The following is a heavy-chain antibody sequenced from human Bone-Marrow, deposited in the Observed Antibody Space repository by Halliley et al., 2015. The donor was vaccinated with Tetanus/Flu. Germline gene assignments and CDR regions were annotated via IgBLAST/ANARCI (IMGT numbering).Heavy chain of an antibody. V-gene: IGHV3-7*03. J-gene: IGHJ4*02. Sequence: SLRLSCTVSGFTFSHYWMNWLRQAPGKGLEWVANIKPDGSDKYYPASVKGRFTVSRDNAKNTLFLQMDTLRAEDTAVYHCARTAGGYFDYWGQGTRIIVS. CDR2: IKPDGSDK. CDR1: GFTFSHYW. D-gene: IGHD2-21*02. CDR3: ARTAGGYFDY.